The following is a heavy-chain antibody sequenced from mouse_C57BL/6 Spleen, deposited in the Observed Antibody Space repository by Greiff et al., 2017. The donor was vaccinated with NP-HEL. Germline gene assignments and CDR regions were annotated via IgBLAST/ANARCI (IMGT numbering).Heavy chain of an antibody. J-gene: IGHJ1*03. CDR1: GYSITSGYY. V-gene: IGHV3-6*01. Sequence: EVQLMESGPGLVKPSQSLSLTCSVTGYSITSGYYWNWIRQFPGNKLEWMGYISYDGSNNYNPSLKNRISITRDTSKNQFFLKLNSVTTEDTATYYCAREYYGSIWYFDVWGTGTTVTVSS. CDR2: ISYDGSN. D-gene: IGHD1-1*01. CDR3: AREYYGSIWYFDV.